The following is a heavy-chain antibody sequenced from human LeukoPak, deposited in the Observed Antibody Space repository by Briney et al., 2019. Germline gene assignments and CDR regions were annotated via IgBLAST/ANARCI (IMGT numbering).Heavy chain of an antibody. V-gene: IGHV3-30*18. J-gene: IGHJ5*01. D-gene: IGHD2-15*01. CDR2: ISYDGSNK. Sequence: GGSLRLSCAASGFTFSSYSMHWVRQAPGKGLEWVAVISYDGSNKYYADSVKGRFTISRDNSKNTLYLQMNSLRAEDTAVYYCAKDGRGYCGADSWGQGTLVTVSS. CDR1: GFTFSSYS. CDR3: AKDGRGYCGADS.